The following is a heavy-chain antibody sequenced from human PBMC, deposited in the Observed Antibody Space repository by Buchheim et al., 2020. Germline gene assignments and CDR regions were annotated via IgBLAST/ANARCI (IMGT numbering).Heavy chain of an antibody. CDR3: ARAGSSSCSGVNCYFSYLDY. D-gene: IGHD2-15*01. Sequence: EVQVLESGGGLVQPGGSLRLSCAASGFTFRSNAMSWVRQAPGKGLEWVSTISDSGGTKNYADSVKGRFTISRDNLRNTLYLQMNSLRVDDTALYYCARAGSSSCSGVNCYFSYLDYWGQGTL. CDR2: ISDSGGTK. V-gene: IGHV3-23*01. CDR1: GFTFRSNA. J-gene: IGHJ4*02.